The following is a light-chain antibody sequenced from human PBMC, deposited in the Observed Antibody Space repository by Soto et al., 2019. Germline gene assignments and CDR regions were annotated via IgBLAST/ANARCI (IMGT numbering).Light chain of an antibody. CDR3: SSYAGSNNLV. CDR2: EVS. J-gene: IGLJ3*02. CDR1: SSDVGGYNY. V-gene: IGLV2-8*01. Sequence: QSVLTQPPSASGSPGQSVTISCTGTSSDVGGYNYVSWYQQHPGKAPKLMIYEVSKRPSGVPDRFSGSKSGNTASLTVSGLQAEDEAEYCCSSYAGSNNLVFGGGTKLTVL.